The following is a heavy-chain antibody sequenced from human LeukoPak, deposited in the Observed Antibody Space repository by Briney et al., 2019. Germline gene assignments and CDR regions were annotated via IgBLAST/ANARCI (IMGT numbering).Heavy chain of an antibody. CDR2: IYYSGST. J-gene: IGHJ5*02. V-gene: IGHV4-30-4*08. D-gene: IGHD6-19*01. Sequence: SETLSLTCTVSGGSISSGDYYWSWIRQPPGKGLEWIGYIYYSGSTYYNPSLKSRVTISVDTSKNQFSLKLSSVTAADTAVYYCARRIRAPYSSGWLNWFDPWGQGTLVTVSS. CDR3: ARRIRAPYSSGWLNWFDP. CDR1: GGSISSGDYY.